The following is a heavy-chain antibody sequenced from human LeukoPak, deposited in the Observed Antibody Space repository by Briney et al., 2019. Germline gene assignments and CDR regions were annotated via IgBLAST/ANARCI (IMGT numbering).Heavy chain of an antibody. CDR1: GGSISSSIYY. J-gene: IGHJ4*02. CDR3: ARHRVGFRDAYNWPSFDY. V-gene: IGHV4-39*01. CDR2: IYYSGSN. Sequence: SETLSLTCTVSGGSISSSIYYWGWIRQPPGKGLEWIGSIYYSGSNYCNSSLKSRVTISVDTSTNQFSLKLSSVTAADTAVYYCARHRVGFRDAYNWPSFDYWGQGTLVTVSP. D-gene: IGHD5-24*01.